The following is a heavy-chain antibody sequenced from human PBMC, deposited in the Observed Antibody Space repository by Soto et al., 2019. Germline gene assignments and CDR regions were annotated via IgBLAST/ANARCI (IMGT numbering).Heavy chain of an antibody. CDR2: INHSGST. CDR1: GGSFSGYY. D-gene: IGHD3-22*01. J-gene: IGHJ4*02. Sequence: SETLSLTCAVSGGSFSGYYWSWIRQPPGKGLEWIGEINHSGSTNYNPSLKSRVTISVDTSKNQFSLKLSSVTAADTAVYYCARVLGDYYESSDYWGQRIVVTVSA. CDR3: ARVLGDYYESSDY. V-gene: IGHV4-34*01.